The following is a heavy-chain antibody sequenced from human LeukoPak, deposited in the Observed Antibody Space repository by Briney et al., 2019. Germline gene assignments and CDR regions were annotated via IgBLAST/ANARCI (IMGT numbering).Heavy chain of an antibody. CDR1: GFTFDDYG. J-gene: IGHJ6*03. CDR2: INWNGGST. Sequence: RAGGSLRLSRAASGFTFDDYGMSWVRQAPGKGLEWVSGINWNGGSTGYADSVKGRLTISRDNAKNSLYLQMNSLSAEDTAVYYCAKNGDRGAYCSGGTCYPYYYYYMDVWGKGTTVTISS. D-gene: IGHD2-15*01. V-gene: IGHV3-20*04. CDR3: AKNGDRGAYCSGGTCYPYYYYYMDV.